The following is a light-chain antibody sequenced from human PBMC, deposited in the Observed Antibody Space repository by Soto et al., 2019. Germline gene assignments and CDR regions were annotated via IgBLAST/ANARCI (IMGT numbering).Light chain of an antibody. Sequence: EIVWPKSPGPLSLSPGDRSTLSGRASQSVSYYLAWYQQKPGQATRLLIYDASTRATGIPARFSGRGSGADFTLTISNLEPEEFALDYCQQRSNWPLTVGRGTKVDIK. CDR1: QSVSYY. CDR2: DAS. V-gene: IGKV3-11*01. J-gene: IGKJ4*01. CDR3: QQRSNWPLT.